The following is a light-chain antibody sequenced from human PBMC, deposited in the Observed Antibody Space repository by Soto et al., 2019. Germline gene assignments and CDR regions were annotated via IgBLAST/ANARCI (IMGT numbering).Light chain of an antibody. CDR2: AAS. CDR1: QSISNY. V-gene: IGKV1-39*01. J-gene: IGKJ5*01. Sequence: DIQMTQSPSSLSSSVGDIFTITCRSSQSISNYLNWYQQKVGKAPKLLIYAASNLQRGVTSKFSGSGSGTDFTLTISSLQPEDFATYFCQQTYSKPITFGQGTRLEI. CDR3: QQTYSKPIT.